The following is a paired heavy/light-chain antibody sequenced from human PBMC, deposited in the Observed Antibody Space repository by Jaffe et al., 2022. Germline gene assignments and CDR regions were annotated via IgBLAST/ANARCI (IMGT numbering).Heavy chain of an antibody. J-gene: IGHJ6*03. CDR1: GFTFRNYG. CDR2: IRSDGSDK. V-gene: IGHV3-30*02. Sequence: QVQLVESGGGVVQPGGSLRLSCAASGFTFRNYGMHWVRQAPGKGLEWVAFIRSDGSDKYYGDSVKGRFTTSRDNSKNTLYLQMNSLRAEDTAVYYCAQPFWTDGNYYHYYMDVWGKGTTVTVSS. D-gene: IGHD1-1*01. CDR3: AQPFWTDGNYYHYYMDV.
Light chain of an antibody. Sequence: QSALTQPRSVSGSPGQSVTISCTGTSSDVGAYNYVSWYQQHPGKAPKLMIYDVSKRPSGVPDRFSGSKSGNTASLTISGLQAEDEADYYCCSYAGSHTFDWMFGGGTRLTVL. V-gene: IGLV2-11*01. CDR3: CSYAGSHTFDWM. CDR2: DVS. J-gene: IGLJ3*02. CDR1: SSDVGAYNY.